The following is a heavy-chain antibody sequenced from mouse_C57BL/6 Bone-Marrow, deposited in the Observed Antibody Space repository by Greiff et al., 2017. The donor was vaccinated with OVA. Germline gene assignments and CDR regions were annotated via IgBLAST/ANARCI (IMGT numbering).Heavy chain of an antibody. J-gene: IGHJ2*01. CDR2: ISNGGGST. Sequence: EVMLVESGGGLVQPGGSLKLSCAASGFTFSDYYMYWVRQTPEKRLEWVAYISNGGGSTYYPDTVKGRFTISRDNAKNTLYLQMSRLKSEDTAMYDCARRGYYGSSFDYWGQGTTLTGAS. V-gene: IGHV5-12*01. CDR1: GFTFSDYY. D-gene: IGHD1-1*01. CDR3: ARRGYYGSSFDY.